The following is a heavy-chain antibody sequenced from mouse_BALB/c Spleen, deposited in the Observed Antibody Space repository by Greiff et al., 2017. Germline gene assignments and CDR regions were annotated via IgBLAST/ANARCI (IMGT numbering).Heavy chain of an antibody. CDR2: ISSGGSYT. V-gene: IGHV5-6-4*01. CDR3: TRDDGVFDY. CDR1: GFTFSSYT. Sequence: EVNVVESGGGLVKPGGSLKLSCAASGFTFSSYTMSWVRQTPEKRLEWVATISSGGSYTYYPDSVKGRFTISRDNAKNTLYLQMSSLKSEDTAMYYCTRDDGVFDYWGQGTTLTVSS. J-gene: IGHJ2*01.